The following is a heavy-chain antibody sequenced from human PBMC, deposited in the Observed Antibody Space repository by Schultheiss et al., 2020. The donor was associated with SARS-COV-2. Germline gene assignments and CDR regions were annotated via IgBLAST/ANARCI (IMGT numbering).Heavy chain of an antibody. J-gene: IGHJ6*02. CDR1: GGSISSGDYY. V-gene: IGHV4-30-4*01. Sequence: SQTLSLTCTVSGGSISSGDYYWSWIRQPPGKGLEWIGYIYYSGSTYYNPSLKSRVTISVDTSKNQFSLKLSSVTAADTAVYYCARDSGYCSGGSCMDVWGQGTTVTVSS. D-gene: IGHD2-15*01. CDR2: IYYSGST. CDR3: ARDSGYCSGGSCMDV.